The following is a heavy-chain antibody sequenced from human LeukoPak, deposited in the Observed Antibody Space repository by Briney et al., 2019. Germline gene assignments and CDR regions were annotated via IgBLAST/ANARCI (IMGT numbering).Heavy chain of an antibody. CDR2: IYHSGST. D-gene: IGHD2-15*01. V-gene: IGHV4-30-2*01. CDR1: GGSISSGGYS. Sequence: SETLSLTCAVSGGSISSGGYSWSWIRQPPGKGLEWIGYIYHSGSTYYNPSLKSRVTISVDRSKNQFSLKLSSVTAADTAVYYCARHYCSGGSCYFDYWGQGTLVTVSS. J-gene: IGHJ4*02. CDR3: ARHYCSGGSCYFDY.